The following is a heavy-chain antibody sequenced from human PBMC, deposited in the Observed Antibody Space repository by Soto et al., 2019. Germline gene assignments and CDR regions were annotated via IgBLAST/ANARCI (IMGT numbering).Heavy chain of an antibody. D-gene: IGHD5-18*01. CDR3: ARDPRGGYSYGYKDY. CDR2: ISAYNGNT. Sequence: QVQLVQSGAEVKKPGASVKVSCKASGYTFTSYGISWVRQAPGQGPEWMGWISAYNGNTNYAQKLQGRVTMTTVTPTSTAYMELRSLRSDDTAVYYCARDPRGGYSYGYKDYWGQGTLVTVSS. V-gene: IGHV1-18*04. J-gene: IGHJ4*02. CDR1: GYTFTSYG.